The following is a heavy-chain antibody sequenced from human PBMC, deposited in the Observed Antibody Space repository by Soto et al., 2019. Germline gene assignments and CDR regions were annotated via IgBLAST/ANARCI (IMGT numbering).Heavy chain of an antibody. D-gene: IGHD6-19*01. V-gene: IGHV3-53*04. CDR2: IYGDGSK. CDR1: VFTVSSNY. CDR3: ASSQWLPNIFAS. J-gene: IGHJ5*02. Sequence: EVQLVESGGGLVQPGGSLTLSCAASVFTVSSNYMSWVRQAPGKGLEWGSVIYGDGSKYYADSVKGRFTISRHNSKNSLYLQMNSLRPEDTAVYYCASSQWLPNIFASWGQGTLVTVSS.